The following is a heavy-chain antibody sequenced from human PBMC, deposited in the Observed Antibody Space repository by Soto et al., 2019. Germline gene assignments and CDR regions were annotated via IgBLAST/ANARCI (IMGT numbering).Heavy chain of an antibody. D-gene: IGHD3-22*01. CDR2: IYNSEST. CDR1: GASIGSGDYY. CDR3: AGSSGYKNRHLRY. J-gene: IGHJ4*02. Sequence: QVQLQESGPGRVKPSQTLSLTCTVSGASIGSGDYYWSWIRQPPGKGLEWIGYIYNSESTSYDPPLRSRLTISVETSKNQFSLELSSVTAADTAVYYCAGSSGYKNRHLRYWGQGTLVTVSS. V-gene: IGHV4-30-4*01.